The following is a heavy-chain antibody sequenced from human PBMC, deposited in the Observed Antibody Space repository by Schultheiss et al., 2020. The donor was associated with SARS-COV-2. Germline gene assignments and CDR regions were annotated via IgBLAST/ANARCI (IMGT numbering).Heavy chain of an antibody. Sequence: GGSLRLSCAASGFTFSSYGMHWVRQAPGKGLEWVAVIWYDGSNKYYADSVKGRFTISRDNSKNTLYLRMNSLRAEDTAVYYCARDGSSGYYSWFDPWGQGTLVTVSS. D-gene: IGHD3-22*01. CDR3: ARDGSSGYYSWFDP. CDR1: GFTFSSYG. J-gene: IGHJ5*02. CDR2: IWYDGSNK. V-gene: IGHV3-33*01.